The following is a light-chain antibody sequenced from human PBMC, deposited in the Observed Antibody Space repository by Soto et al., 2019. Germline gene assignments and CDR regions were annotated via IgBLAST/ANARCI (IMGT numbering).Light chain of an antibody. Sequence: QSVLTQPPSASGTPGQRVTISCSGSRSNIGSNAVSWYQQLPGTAPKLLIYNNNHRPSGVPDRFSGSKSGTSASLAISGLQSEEEADYYCAAWDASRNARGVFGGGTKLTVL. CDR1: RSNIGSNA. CDR2: NNN. J-gene: IGLJ3*02. CDR3: AAWDASRNARGV. V-gene: IGLV1-44*01.